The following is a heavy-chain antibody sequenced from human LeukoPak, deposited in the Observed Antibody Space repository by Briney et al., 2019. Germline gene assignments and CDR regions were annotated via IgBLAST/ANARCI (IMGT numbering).Heavy chain of an antibody. D-gene: IGHD3-10*01. V-gene: IGHV4-39*01. J-gene: IGHJ6*03. CDR2: IYYSGST. CDR3: ARHNPSMVRGVITYYYYYYMDV. CDR1: GGSISSSSYY. Sequence: PSETLSLTCTVSGGSISSSSYYWGWIRQPPGKGLEWIGSIYYSGSTYYNPSLKSRVTISVDTSKNQFSLKLSSVTAADTAVYYCARHNPSMVRGVITYYYYYYMDVWGKGTTVTISS.